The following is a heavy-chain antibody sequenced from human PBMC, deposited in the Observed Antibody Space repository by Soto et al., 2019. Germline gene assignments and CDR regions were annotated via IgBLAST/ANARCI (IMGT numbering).Heavy chain of an antibody. J-gene: IGHJ3*02. CDR1: GYIFTNYA. D-gene: IGHD6-19*01. Sequence: ASVKVSCKASGYIFTNYAIHWVRQAPGQRLEWMGWISGADGNTRYSPKFQGRLTISTDTSASTAYMELSSLRSDDTAVYYCARTGYSSGWYNADAFDIWGQGTMVTVS. CDR3: ARTGYSSGWYNADAFDI. V-gene: IGHV1-3*01. CDR2: ISGADGNT.